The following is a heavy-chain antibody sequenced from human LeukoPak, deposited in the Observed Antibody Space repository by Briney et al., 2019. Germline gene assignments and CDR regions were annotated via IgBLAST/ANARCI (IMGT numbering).Heavy chain of an antibody. CDR3: ARVHRGYSYGYARPKYFQH. Sequence: GASVKVSCKASGYTFTSYAMNWVRQAPGQGLEWMGWINTNTGNPTYAQGFTGRFVFSLDTSVSTAYLQISSLKAEDTAVYYCARVHRGYSYGYARPKYFQHWGQGTLVTVSS. CDR2: INTNTGNP. CDR1: GYTFTSYA. D-gene: IGHD5-18*01. J-gene: IGHJ1*01. V-gene: IGHV7-4-1*02.